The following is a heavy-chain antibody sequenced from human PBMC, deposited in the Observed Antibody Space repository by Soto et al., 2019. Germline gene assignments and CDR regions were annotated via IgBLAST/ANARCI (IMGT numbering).Heavy chain of an antibody. Sequence: TSETLSLTCTVSGDSISATHWWTWVRQPPGKGLEWIAEVYHTGIANYNPSLRSRVTISVDTSTNQFSLKLSSVTAADTAVYYCARHSSWPPYYNWFDPWGQGTLVTVSS. J-gene: IGHJ5*02. V-gene: IGHV4-4*02. CDR2: VYHTGIA. D-gene: IGHD6-13*01. CDR1: GDSISATHW. CDR3: ARHSSWPPYYNWFDP.